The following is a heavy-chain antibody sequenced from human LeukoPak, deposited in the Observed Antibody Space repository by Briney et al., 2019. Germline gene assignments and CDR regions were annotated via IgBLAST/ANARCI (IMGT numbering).Heavy chain of an antibody. CDR2: IYTSGST. Sequence: SETLSLTCIVSGGSISSYYWSWIRQPAGKGLEWIGRIYTSGSTNYNPSLKSRVTMSVDTSKNQFSLKLSSVAAADTAVYYCARDLPGGYSYGYHYYYYMDVWGKGTTVTVSS. CDR3: ARDLPGGYSYGYHYYYYMDV. J-gene: IGHJ6*03. V-gene: IGHV4-4*07. CDR1: GGSISSYY. D-gene: IGHD5-18*01.